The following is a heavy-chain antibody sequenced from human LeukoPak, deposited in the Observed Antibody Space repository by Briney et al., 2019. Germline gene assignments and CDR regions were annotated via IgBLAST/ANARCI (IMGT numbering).Heavy chain of an antibody. J-gene: IGHJ4*02. CDR3: ARENHYFDY. CDR1: GDSISSYY. V-gene: IGHV4-59*01. CDR2: IYYSGST. Sequence: ASETLSLTCTVSGDSISSYYWSWLRQPPGKGLEWIGYIYYSGSTNHDPSLKSRVTISIDTSKNQFSLKLNSVTAADTAVYYCARENHYFDYWGQGIQVTVSS.